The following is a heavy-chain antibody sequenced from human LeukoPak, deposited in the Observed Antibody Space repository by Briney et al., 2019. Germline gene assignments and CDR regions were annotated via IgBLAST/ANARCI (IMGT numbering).Heavy chain of an antibody. Sequence: SETLSLTCIVSGGSISSYSWNWVRQPPGKGLEWIGRIYSGGSTNYNPSLKSRVTISVDTSKNQFSLKLSSVTAADTAVYYCARVAFHAFDIWGQGTMVTVSS. J-gene: IGHJ3*02. CDR1: GGSISSYS. V-gene: IGHV4-4*07. CDR2: IYSGGST. D-gene: IGHD2/OR15-2a*01. CDR3: ARVAFHAFDI.